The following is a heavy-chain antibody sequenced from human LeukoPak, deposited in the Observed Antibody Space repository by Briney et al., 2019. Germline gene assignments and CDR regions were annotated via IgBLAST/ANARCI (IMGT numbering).Heavy chain of an antibody. CDR2: IRSKTYGGTT. Sequence: KAGGSLRLSCTTSGFNFGDFALSWFRQAPGKGLEWVGFIRSKTYGGTTQYAASVKGRFITSRDDSKNIAHLQMNSLQIEDTAVYYCTRGGPPWYFDYWGQGTLVTVSS. D-gene: IGHD1-20*01. CDR1: GFNFGDFA. J-gene: IGHJ4*02. V-gene: IGHV3-49*05. CDR3: TRGGPPWYFDY.